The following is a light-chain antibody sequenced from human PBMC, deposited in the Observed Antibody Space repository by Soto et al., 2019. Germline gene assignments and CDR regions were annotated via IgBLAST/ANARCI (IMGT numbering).Light chain of an antibody. J-gene: IGLJ7*01. CDR3: CSYAGTYSWV. CDR1: SSDVGAYNF. V-gene: IGLV2-11*01. CDR2: DVT. Sequence: QSALTQPRSVSGSPGQSVTISCTGTSSDVGAYNFVSWYQHHPGKAPKLIIYDVTERPSGVPDRFSGSKSGNSASLTISGLQTEDEADYYCCSYAGTYSWVFGGGTQLTVL.